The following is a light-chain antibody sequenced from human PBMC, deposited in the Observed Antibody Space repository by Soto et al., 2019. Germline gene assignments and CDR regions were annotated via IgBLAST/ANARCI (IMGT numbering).Light chain of an antibody. J-gene: IGKJ1*01. CDR2: GAS. V-gene: IGKV3-15*01. Sequence: EIVMTQSPATLSVSPGERATLSCRASQSVSSNLAWYQQKPGQAPRLLIYGASTRATCIPARFSGSGSETDFTLTISSLQSEDFAVYYCQQYNNWPWTFGQGTKVEIK. CDR3: QQYNNWPWT. CDR1: QSVSSN.